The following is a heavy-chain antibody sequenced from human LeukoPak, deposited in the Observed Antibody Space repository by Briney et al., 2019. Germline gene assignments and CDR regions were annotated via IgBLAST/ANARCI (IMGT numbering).Heavy chain of an antibody. CDR1: GGSISTYY. J-gene: IGHJ3*02. V-gene: IGHV4-59*01. CDR3: ARDSRRELLHAFDI. Sequence: SETLSLTCTVSGGSISTYYWSWIRQPPGKGLEWIAYIDYSATTNYNPSLKSRVTISVDTSKNQFSLKLSSVTAADTAVYYCARDSRRELLHAFDIWGQGTMVTVSS. D-gene: IGHD1-26*01. CDR2: IDYSATT.